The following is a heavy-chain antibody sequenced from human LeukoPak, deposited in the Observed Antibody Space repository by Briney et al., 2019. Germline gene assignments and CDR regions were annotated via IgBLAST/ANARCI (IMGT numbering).Heavy chain of an antibody. D-gene: IGHD6-6*01. Sequence: GGSLRLSCAASGFPFSRYSKNWVRQAPGKGLEWVSSITSSSGYIHYADSVKGRFTISRDNAKNSLYLQMNSLRAEDTAVYYCAREITSSSSFDSWGQGTLVTVSS. CDR3: AREITSSSSFDS. V-gene: IGHV3-21*01. J-gene: IGHJ4*02. CDR1: GFPFSRYS. CDR2: ITSSSGYI.